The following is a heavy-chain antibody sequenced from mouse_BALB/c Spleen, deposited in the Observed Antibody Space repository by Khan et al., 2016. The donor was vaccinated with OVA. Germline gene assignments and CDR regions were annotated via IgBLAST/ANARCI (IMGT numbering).Heavy chain of an antibody. V-gene: IGHV1-7*01. CDR1: GYTFSSYW. CDR2: INPTSGYT. CDR3: ARDRIDY. J-gene: IGHJ2*01. Sequence: QVQLKQSGAEQAKPGASVKMSCKPSGYTFSSYWMHWVKQRSGQGLEWIGYINPTSGYTEYNEKFKDKATLSADKSSSTAYMQLTSLTSEDSAVYYCARDRIDYWGQGTTLTVSS.